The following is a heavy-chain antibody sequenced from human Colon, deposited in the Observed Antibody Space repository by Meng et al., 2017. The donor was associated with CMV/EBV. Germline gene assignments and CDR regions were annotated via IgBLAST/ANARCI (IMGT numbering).Heavy chain of an antibody. CDR1: GESMRSHY. CDR2: VYYSGSA. V-gene: IGHV4-59*11. J-gene: IGHJ3*02. Sequence: GSLRLSCTVSGESMRSHYWSWIRQPPGKGLEWMGHVYYSGSATYSPSLRSRVSISLDTSKNQFSLKLSSVTPADTAVYYCASLRSRNAFNIWGQGTMVTVSS. CDR3: ASLRSRNAFNI.